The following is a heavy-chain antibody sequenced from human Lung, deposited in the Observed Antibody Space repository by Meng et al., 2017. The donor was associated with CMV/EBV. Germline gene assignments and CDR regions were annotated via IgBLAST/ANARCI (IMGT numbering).Heavy chain of an antibody. D-gene: IGHD3/OR15-3a*01. V-gene: IGHV4-34*01. CDR2: INHSGIT. CDR3: ARGNRGLDEVVRGGYYYYGLAV. J-gene: IGHJ6*01. Sequence: SQTLSLTCAVYGGSFSGYYWTWFRQPPGKELEWIGEINHSGITNYNPSLKSPVTISVDTSKNQFSLKVSSVTAADTAVYYCARGNRGLDEVVRGGYYYYGLAVWG. CDR1: GGSFSGYY.